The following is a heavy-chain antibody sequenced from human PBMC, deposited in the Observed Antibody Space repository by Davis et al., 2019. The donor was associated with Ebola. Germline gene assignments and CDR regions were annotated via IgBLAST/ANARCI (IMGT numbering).Heavy chain of an antibody. V-gene: IGHV1-18*01. CDR1: GYTFTSYG. Sequence: AASAKVSCKASGYTFTSYGISWVRQAPGQGLEWMGWISAYNGNTNYAQKLQGRVTMTTDTSTSTAYMELRSLRSDDTAVYYCARDQATVTTSYFDYWGQGTLVTVSS. CDR2: ISAYNGNT. CDR3: ARDQATVTTSYFDY. D-gene: IGHD4-11*01. J-gene: IGHJ4*02.